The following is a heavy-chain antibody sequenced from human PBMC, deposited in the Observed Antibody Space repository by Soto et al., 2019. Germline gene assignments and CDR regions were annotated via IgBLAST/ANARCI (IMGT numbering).Heavy chain of an antibody. CDR1: GYTFTGYY. CDR3: ARDRDGYNYRRPYYYYYGMDV. Sequence: ASVKVSCKASGYTFTGYYMHWVRKAPGQGLEWMGWINPNSGGTNYAQKFQGRVTMTRDTSISTAYMELSRLRSDDTAVYYCARDRDGYNYRRPYYYYYGMDVWGQGTTVTVSS. V-gene: IGHV1-2*02. D-gene: IGHD5-12*01. J-gene: IGHJ6*02. CDR2: INPNSGGT.